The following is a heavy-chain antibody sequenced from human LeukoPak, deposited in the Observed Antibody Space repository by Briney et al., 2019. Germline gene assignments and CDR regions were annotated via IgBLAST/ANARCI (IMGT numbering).Heavy chain of an antibody. Sequence: GGSLRLSCAASGFTFSSYSMNWVRQAPGKGLEWVSYISSSSSTIYYADSVKGRFTISRDNAKNSLYLQMNSLRAEDTAVYYCARDGGYCDSSGRPTDAFDIWGQGTMVTVSS. CDR2: ISSSSSTI. CDR1: GFTFSSYS. J-gene: IGHJ3*02. D-gene: IGHD3-22*01. CDR3: ARDGGYCDSSGRPTDAFDI. V-gene: IGHV3-48*01.